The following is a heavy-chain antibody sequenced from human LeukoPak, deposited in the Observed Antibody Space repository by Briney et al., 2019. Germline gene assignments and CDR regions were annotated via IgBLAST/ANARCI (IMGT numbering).Heavy chain of an antibody. CDR1: GYTFTSYY. V-gene: IGHV1-46*01. CDR3: ARSVVLSDYYYYGMDV. Sequence: ASVKVSCKASGYTFTSYYMHWVRQAPGQGLEWMGIINPSGGSTSYAQKFQGRVTMTRDTSTSTVYMELSSLRSEDTAVYYCARSVVLSDYYYYGMDVWGQGTTVTVSS. J-gene: IGHJ6*02. CDR2: INPSGGST. D-gene: IGHD2-15*01.